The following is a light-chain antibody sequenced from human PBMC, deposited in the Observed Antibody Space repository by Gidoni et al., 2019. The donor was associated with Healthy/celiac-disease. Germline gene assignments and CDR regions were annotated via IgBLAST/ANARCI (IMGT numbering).Light chain of an antibody. J-gene: IGLJ2*01. V-gene: IGLV3-1*01. Sequence: SYELTQPPSVSVSPGQTASITCSGDKLGDKYTSWYQLKPGQSPVLLIYHGRKRPAGIPERISGSNSGATATLIISGTQAMDEADYYCQGWDTSTVVFGGGTKLTVL. CDR1: KLGDKY. CDR2: HGR. CDR3: QGWDTSTVV.